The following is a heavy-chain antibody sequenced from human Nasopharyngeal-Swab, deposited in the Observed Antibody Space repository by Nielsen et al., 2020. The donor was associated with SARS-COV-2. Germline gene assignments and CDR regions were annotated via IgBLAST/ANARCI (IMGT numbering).Heavy chain of an antibody. J-gene: IGHJ3*02. CDR3: ARPGVWFGELKNDAFDI. CDR2: IYHSGST. Sequence: PGKGLEWIGSIYHSGSTYYNPSLKSRVTISVDTSKNQFSLKLSSVTAADTAVYYCARPGVWFGELKNDAFDIWGQRTMVTVSS. V-gene: IGHV4-38-2*01. D-gene: IGHD3-10*01.